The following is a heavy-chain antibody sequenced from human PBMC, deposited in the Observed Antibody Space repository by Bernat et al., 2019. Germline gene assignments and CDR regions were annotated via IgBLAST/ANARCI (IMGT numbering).Heavy chain of an antibody. CDR2: IGTAGDT. Sequence: EVQLVESGGGLVQPGGSLRLSCAASGFTFSSYDMHWVRQATGKGLEWVSAIGTAGDTYYPGSVKGRFTISRENAKNSLYLQMNSLRAGDTAVYYCARVLGGSYYEDAFDIWGQGTTVTVSS. V-gene: IGHV3-13*01. CDR3: ARVLGGSYYEDAFDI. J-gene: IGHJ3*02. D-gene: IGHD1-26*01. CDR1: GFTFSSYD.